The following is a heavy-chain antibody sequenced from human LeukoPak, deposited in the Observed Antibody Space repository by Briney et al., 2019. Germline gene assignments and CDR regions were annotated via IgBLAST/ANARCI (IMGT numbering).Heavy chain of an antibody. CDR1: GYSISSGYY. CDR3: ARDLFGEYYYDSSGYEDY. CDR2: IYHSGST. D-gene: IGHD3-22*01. V-gene: IGHV4-38-2*02. J-gene: IGHJ4*02. Sequence: SETLSLTCTVSGYSISSGYYWGWIRQPPGKGLEWIGSIYHSGSTYYNPSLKSRVTISVGTSKNQFSLKLSSVTAADTAVYYCARDLFGEYYYDSSGYEDYWGQGTLVTVSS.